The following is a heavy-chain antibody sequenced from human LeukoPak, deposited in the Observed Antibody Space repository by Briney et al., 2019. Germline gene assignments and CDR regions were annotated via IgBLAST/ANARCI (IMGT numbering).Heavy chain of an antibody. CDR3: ARHRDGYSNQAFDY. Sequence: SETLSLTCTVSGDSISSYSCNWIRQPPGKGLEWIGFIYYSGGTSYNPSLKSRVTISVDTSKNQFSLKLSSVTAADTAVYYCARHRDGYSNQAFDYWGQGTLVTVSS. V-gene: IGHV4-59*01. CDR1: GDSISSYS. J-gene: IGHJ4*02. D-gene: IGHD5-24*01. CDR2: IYYSGGT.